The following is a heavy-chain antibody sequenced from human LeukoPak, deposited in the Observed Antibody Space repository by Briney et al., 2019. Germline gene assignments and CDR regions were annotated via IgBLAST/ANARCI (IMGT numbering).Heavy chain of an antibody. V-gene: IGHV3-30*04. CDR3: ARAIVGATADFDY. J-gene: IGHJ4*02. Sequence: PGTSLRLSWAASGFTFSSYAMPSVRQAPPKGQEWVAVISYDGSNIYYADSVKGRFTISRDNSKNTLYLQMNSLRAEDTAVYYCARAIVGATADFDYWGQGTLVTVSS. D-gene: IGHD1-26*01. CDR1: GFTFSSYA. CDR2: ISYDGSNI.